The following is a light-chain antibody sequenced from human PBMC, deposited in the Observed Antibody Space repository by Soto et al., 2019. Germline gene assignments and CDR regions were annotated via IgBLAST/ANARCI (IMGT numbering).Light chain of an antibody. CDR1: QSVSSY. V-gene: IGKV3-11*01. CDR3: QQRSSWPRYT. J-gene: IGKJ2*01. CDR2: DAS. Sequence: EIVLTQSPATLSLSPGERATLSCRASQSVSSYLAWYQQKPGQAPRLLIYDASNRATGIPARFSGSGSGTDVTLTISSLEPEDCAVYYCQQRSSWPRYTFGQGTKLEIK.